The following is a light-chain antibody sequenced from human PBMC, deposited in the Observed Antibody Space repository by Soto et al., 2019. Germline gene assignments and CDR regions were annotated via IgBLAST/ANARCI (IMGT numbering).Light chain of an antibody. CDR1: SSDVGGYKY. CDR3: SSYASNNTPLV. V-gene: IGLV2-8*01. J-gene: IGLJ2*01. CDR2: EVT. Sequence: QSALTQPPSASGSPGQSVTISCTGTSSDVGGYKYVSWYQQHPGKAPKLMIYEVTKRPSGVPGRFSGSKSGNTASLTVSGLQAEDEADYYCSSYASNNTPLVFGAGTKLTVL.